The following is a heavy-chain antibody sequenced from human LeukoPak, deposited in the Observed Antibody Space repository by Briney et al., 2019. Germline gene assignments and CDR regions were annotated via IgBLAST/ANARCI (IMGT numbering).Heavy chain of an antibody. CDR1: GGSFSGYY. Sequence: SETLSLTCAVYGGSFSGYYWSWIRQPPGKGLEWIGYIYYSGSTSYNPSLKSRVTISVDTSKNQFSLKLSSVTAADTAVYYCARHYYGSGSYFDYWGQGTLVTVSS. J-gene: IGHJ4*02. D-gene: IGHD3-10*01. CDR2: IYYSGST. V-gene: IGHV4-59*08. CDR3: ARHYYGSGSYFDY.